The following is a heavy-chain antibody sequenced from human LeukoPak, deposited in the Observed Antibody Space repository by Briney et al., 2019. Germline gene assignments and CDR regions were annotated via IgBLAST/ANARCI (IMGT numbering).Heavy chain of an antibody. CDR1: GGSLNGYY. D-gene: IGHD1-26*01. Sequence: SETLSLTCAVSGGSLNGYYWSWIRRPPGKGLEWIGEGSESGGTKYNPSLKSRVTISADTSKNQFSLKLSSVTAADTAVYHCAKNGQSGFSFDPWGQGTLVTVSS. CDR2: GSESGGT. J-gene: IGHJ5*02. CDR3: AKNGQSGFSFDP. V-gene: IGHV4-34*01.